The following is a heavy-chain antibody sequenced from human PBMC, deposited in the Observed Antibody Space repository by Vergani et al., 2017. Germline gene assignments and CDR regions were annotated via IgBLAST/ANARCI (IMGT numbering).Heavy chain of an antibody. CDR2: FDPEDGET. CDR3: AKDAGGSYSNEAFDI. J-gene: IGHJ3*02. V-gene: IGHV1-24*01. Sequence: QVQLVQSGAEVKKPGASVKVSCKVSGYTLTELSMHWVRQAPGKGLEWMGGFDPEDGETIYEQKFQGRVTMTEDTSTDTAYMELSSLRAEDTAVDYCAKDAGGSYSNEAFDIWGQGTMVTVSS. CDR1: GYTLTELS. D-gene: IGHD1-26*01.